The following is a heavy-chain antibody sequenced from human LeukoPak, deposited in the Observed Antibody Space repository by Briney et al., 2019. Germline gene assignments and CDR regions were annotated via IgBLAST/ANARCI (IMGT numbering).Heavy chain of an antibody. Sequence: SETLSLTCTVSGGSIIDYYWNWIRQSAGKGLEYIGRISGGGATSYNPSLQSRITMSVDTSKNQFSLHLTSVTAADTAIYYCAREILVPAVNLVNWFDSWGQGFLVTVSS. CDR3: AREILVPAVNLVNWFDS. CDR2: ISGGGAT. D-gene: IGHD3-10*01. CDR1: GGSIIDYY. V-gene: IGHV4-4*07. J-gene: IGHJ5*01.